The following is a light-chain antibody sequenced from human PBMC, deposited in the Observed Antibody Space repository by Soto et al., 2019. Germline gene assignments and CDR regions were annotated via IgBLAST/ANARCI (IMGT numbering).Light chain of an antibody. J-gene: IGKJ1*01. CDR1: QSINTK. V-gene: IGKV3-15*01. CDR2: DAS. Sequence: IVMTQSPATLSVSPGEGATFSCRASQSINTKIAWYQLKPGQAPRLLIYDASIRATGIPARFSGSGSGTEFSLTINSLQSEDFGVYYCQQYYNWPRTFGQGTKVDIK. CDR3: QQYYNWPRT.